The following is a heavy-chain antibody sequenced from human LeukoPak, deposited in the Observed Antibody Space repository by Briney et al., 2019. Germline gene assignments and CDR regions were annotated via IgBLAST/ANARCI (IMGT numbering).Heavy chain of an antibody. J-gene: IGHJ5*02. Sequence: ASVKVSCKASGGTFSSYAISWVRQAPGQGLEWMGRISAYNGNTNYAQKLQGRVTMTTDTSTSTAYMELRSLRSDDTAVYYCASTGGGNSLSWFDPWGQGTLVTVSS. D-gene: IGHD4-23*01. CDR3: ASTGGGNSLSWFDP. CDR2: ISAYNGNT. CDR1: GGTFSSYA. V-gene: IGHV1-18*01.